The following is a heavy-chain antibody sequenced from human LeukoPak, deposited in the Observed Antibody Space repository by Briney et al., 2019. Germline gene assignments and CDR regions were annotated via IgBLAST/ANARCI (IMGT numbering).Heavy chain of an antibody. CDR1: GGSISSYY. V-gene: IGHV4-4*07. J-gene: IGHJ4*02. CDR3: ARAFDPYYDSSGYYFDY. Sequence: SETLSLTCTASGGSISSYYWSWIRQPAGKGLEWIGRIYTSGGTNYNPSLKSRVTMSVDTSKNQFSLKLSSVTAADTAVYYCARAFDPYYDSSGYYFDYWGQGTLVTVSS. D-gene: IGHD3-22*01. CDR2: IYTSGGT.